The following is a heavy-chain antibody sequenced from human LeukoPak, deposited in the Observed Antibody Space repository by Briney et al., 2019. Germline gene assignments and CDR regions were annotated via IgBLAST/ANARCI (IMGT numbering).Heavy chain of an antibody. Sequence: GGSLRLSCAASGFTFSTYAMSWVRQAPGKGLEWVSTISGSGGSTYYADSVKGRFTISRDNSKNTLYLQMNSLRAEDTAVYYCAKVAGFWDYGPGFDYWGQGTLVTVSS. J-gene: IGHJ4*02. V-gene: IGHV3-23*01. CDR3: AKVAGFWDYGPGFDY. CDR2: ISGSGGST. D-gene: IGHD3/OR15-3a*01. CDR1: GFTFSTYA.